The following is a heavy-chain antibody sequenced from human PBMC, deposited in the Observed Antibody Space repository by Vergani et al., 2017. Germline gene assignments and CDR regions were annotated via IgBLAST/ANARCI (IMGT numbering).Heavy chain of an antibody. CDR2: ISYDGSNK. CDR1: GFTFSSYA. CDR3: ARDPSGITIFGVVISFTRGELDY. Sequence: VQLLESGGGVVQPGRSLRLSCAASGFTFSSYAMHWVRQAPGKGLEWVAVISYDGSNKYYADSVKGRFTISRDNSKNTLYLQMNSLRAEDTAVYYCARDPSGITIFGVVISFTRGELDYWGQGTLVTVSS. J-gene: IGHJ4*02. V-gene: IGHV3-30*04. D-gene: IGHD3-3*01.